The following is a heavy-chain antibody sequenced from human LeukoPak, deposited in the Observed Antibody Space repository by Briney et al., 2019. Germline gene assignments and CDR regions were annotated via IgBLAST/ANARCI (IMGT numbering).Heavy chain of an antibody. V-gene: IGHV3-53*01. Sequence: PGGSLRLSCAASGFTFSSYAMSWVRQAPGKGLEWLSVLYSHGRTDYADSVKGRFTISRDNSRNTLYLQMNSLRAEDTAVYYCAAGGTYYYNSSGYLYEPWGQGTLVTVSS. CDR1: GFTFSSYA. J-gene: IGHJ5*02. CDR3: AAGGTYYYNSSGYLYEP. D-gene: IGHD3-22*01. CDR2: LYSHGRT.